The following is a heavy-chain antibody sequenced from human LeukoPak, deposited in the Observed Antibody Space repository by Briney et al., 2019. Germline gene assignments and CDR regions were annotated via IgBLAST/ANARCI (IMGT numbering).Heavy chain of an antibody. CDR1: GFTFNDYT. J-gene: IGHJ3*02. CDR3: VFEGRADAFDI. Sequence: PGGSLRLSCAASGFTFNDYTMTWVRQAPGKGLEWVAVISYDGSNKYYADSVKGRFTISRDNSKNTLYLQMNSLRAEDTAVYYCVFEGRADAFDIWGQGTMVTVSS. V-gene: IGHV3-30*03. D-gene: IGHD3-10*01. CDR2: ISYDGSNK.